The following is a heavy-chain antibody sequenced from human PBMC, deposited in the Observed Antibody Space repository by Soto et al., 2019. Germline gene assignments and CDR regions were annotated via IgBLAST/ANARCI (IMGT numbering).Heavy chain of an antibody. CDR2: LKSKVHGGTT. Sequence: GGSLRLSCAASAVTFSDAWINWVRQTPGKGLEWVGRLKSKVHGGTTDFAAPVKGRFTSSRDDSKNTVYLQMNNLRLEDTALYYCTTGRGQYFDYWGQETLVTVCS. V-gene: IGHV3-15*07. J-gene: IGHJ4*02. CDR1: AVTFSDAW. CDR3: TTGRGQYFDY.